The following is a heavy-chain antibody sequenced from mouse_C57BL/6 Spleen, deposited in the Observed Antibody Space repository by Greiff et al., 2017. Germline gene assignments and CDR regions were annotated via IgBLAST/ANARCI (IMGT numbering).Heavy chain of an antibody. V-gene: IGHV1-64*01. J-gene: IGHJ2*01. CDR1: GYTFTSYW. Sequence: QVQLQQPGAELVKPGASVKLFCKASGYTFTSYWMHWVKQRPGQGLEWIGMIHPNSGSTNYNEKFKGKATLTVDKSSSTAYMQLSSLTSEDSAVYYCARRITTVVAPLDFDYWGQGTTLTVSS. D-gene: IGHD1-1*01. CDR3: ARRITTVVAPLDFDY. CDR2: IHPNSGST.